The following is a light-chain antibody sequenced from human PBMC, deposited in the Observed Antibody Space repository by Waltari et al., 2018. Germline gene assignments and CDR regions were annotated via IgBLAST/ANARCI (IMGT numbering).Light chain of an antibody. Sequence: IVLTQSPGTLSLSPGERASLSCRASQNMRSTYLAWYQHKPGRAPRLLFYGTSIRATGSPDRFSGSGSGTDFTLIISRLEAEDFAVYYCQQYGSSPHTFGQGTKLEIK. CDR3: QQYGSSPHT. V-gene: IGKV3-20*01. CDR2: GTS. CDR1: QNMRSTY. J-gene: IGKJ2*01.